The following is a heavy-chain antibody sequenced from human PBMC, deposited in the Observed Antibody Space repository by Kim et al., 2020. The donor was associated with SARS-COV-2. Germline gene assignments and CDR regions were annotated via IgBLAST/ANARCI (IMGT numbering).Heavy chain of an antibody. J-gene: IGHJ6*02. CDR3: ARERDYYGSGSYYKRYYYYGMDV. D-gene: IGHD3-10*01. Sequence: ASVKVSCKASGYTFTSYAMNWVRQAPGQGLEWMGWINTNTGNPTYAQGFTGRFVFSLDTSVSTAYLQISSLKAEDTAVYYCARERDYYGSGSYYKRYYYYGMDVWGQGTTVTVSS. V-gene: IGHV7-4-1*02. CDR2: INTNTGNP. CDR1: GYTFTSYA.